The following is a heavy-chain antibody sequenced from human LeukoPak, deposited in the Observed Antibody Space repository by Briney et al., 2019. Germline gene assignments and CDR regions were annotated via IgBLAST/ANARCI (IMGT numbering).Heavy chain of an antibody. CDR3: ARDPLYGFDAFDI. CDR2: IYSGGST. V-gene: IGHV3-53*04. Sequence: SGGSLRLSCAASGFTVSSNYMSWVRQAPGKGLEWVSVIYSGGSTYYADSVKGRFTISRHNSKNTLYLQMNSLRAEDTAVYYCARDPLYGFDAFDIWGQGTMVTVSS. CDR1: GFTVSSNY. J-gene: IGHJ3*02. D-gene: IGHD4-17*01.